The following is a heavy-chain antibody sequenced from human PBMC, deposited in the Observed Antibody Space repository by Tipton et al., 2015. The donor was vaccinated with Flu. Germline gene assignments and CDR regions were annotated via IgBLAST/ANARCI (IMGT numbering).Heavy chain of an antibody. CDR1: GFTFSTYW. Sequence: SLRLSCAASGFTFSTYWMTWVRRAPGKGLEWVANIKQDGSEHYYLDSVKGRFTISRDNAKKSLSLQMNSLRAEDTAVYYCAAFCGGDCYIINYWGQGTLVTVSS. V-gene: IGHV3-7*03. D-gene: IGHD2-21*01. CDR2: IKQDGSEH. CDR3: AAFCGGDCYIINY. J-gene: IGHJ4*02.